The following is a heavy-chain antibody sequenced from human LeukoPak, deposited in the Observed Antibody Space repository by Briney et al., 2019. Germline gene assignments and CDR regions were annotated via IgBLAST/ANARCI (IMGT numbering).Heavy chain of an antibody. D-gene: IGHD4-17*01. CDR1: GFTFSNYA. CDR2: ISYDGSNK. J-gene: IGHJ4*02. Sequence: GGSLRLSCAASGFTFSNYAMSWVRQAPGKGLEWVAVISYDGSNKYYADSVKGRFTISRDNSKNTLYLQMNSLRAEDTAVYYCARAHSVTNILFDYWGQGTLVTVSS. CDR3: ARAHSVTNILFDY. V-gene: IGHV3-30*04.